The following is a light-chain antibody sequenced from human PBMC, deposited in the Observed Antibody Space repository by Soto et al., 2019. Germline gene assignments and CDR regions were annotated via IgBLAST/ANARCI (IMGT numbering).Light chain of an antibody. CDR3: SSYTSSDSLV. Sequence: QSALTQPASVSGSPGQSITISCTGSSSDVGGYDFVSWYQHHPDKAPKLIIYEVSNRPSGVSNRFSGFKSGNTASLTISGLQAEDEADYYCSSYTSSDSLVFGGGTKLTVL. V-gene: IGLV2-14*01. CDR2: EVS. J-gene: IGLJ2*01. CDR1: SSDVGGYDF.